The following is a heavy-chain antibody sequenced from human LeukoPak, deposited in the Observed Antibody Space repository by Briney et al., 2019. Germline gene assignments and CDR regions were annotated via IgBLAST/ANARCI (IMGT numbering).Heavy chain of an antibody. V-gene: IGHV1-18*01. CDR1: GFTFTRYV. CDR2: ISAYNGKT. Sequence: ASVSVSCTASGFTFTRYVSWVRPAPGQGLEWMGWISAYNGKTNYAQKFQGRVTMTTDTSTSTAYMDLRSLRSDDTAVYYCARGGALTSFDSWGQGTLITVSS. D-gene: IGHD1-26*01. CDR3: ARGGALTSFDS. J-gene: IGHJ4*02.